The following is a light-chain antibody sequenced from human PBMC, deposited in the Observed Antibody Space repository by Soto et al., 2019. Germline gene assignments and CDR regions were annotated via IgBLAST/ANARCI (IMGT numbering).Light chain of an antibody. CDR3: QQYHHWPPKVT. CDR1: QSINTN. J-gene: IGKJ3*01. Sequence: DIVMTQSPATLSVSPGERATLSCRASQSINTNLAWYQQKPGQAPRLLIYGASTGATVIPARFSGSGSGTEFTLTISGLQDDDFAVYYCQQYHHWPPKVTFGPGTRVDI. CDR2: GAS. V-gene: IGKV3-15*01.